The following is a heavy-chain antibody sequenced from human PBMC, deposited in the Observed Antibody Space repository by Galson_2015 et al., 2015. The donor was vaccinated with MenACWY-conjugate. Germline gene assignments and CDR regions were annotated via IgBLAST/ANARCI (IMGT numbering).Heavy chain of an antibody. D-gene: IGHD1-26*01. V-gene: IGHV5-51*01. CDR2: ISPGDSET. Sequence: QSGAEVKKPGESLTISCKGSGYTFTTYWIGWVRQLPGKGLEWMGLISPGDSETRYSPAFQGQVTISADKSISTAYVQWDSLQASDTAMYYCARHPPGGRGMDVCGQGTTVTVSS. J-gene: IGHJ6*02. CDR3: ARHPPGGRGMDV. CDR1: GYTFTTYW.